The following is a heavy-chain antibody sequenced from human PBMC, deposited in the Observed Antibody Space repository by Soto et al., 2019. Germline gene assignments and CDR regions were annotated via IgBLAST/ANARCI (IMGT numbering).Heavy chain of an antibody. CDR1: GGSFSGYG. D-gene: IGHD1-7*01. V-gene: IGHV4-34*01. CDR2: IYRTGST. Sequence: PSETLCLTWAVDGGSFSGYGWTWVRQPPGQGLEWIGEIYRTGSTNYNPSLKSRVTISLDKSENQFSLKVTSLTAADTAVYYCASRDPGTSVDYWGQRTLVTVSS. J-gene: IGHJ4*02. CDR3: ASRDPGTSVDY.